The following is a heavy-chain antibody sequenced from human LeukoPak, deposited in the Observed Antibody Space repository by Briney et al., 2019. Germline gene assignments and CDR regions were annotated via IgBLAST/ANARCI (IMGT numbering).Heavy chain of an antibody. V-gene: IGHV3-11*04. CDR1: GFTFSDYY. D-gene: IGHD3-16*01. Sequence: GGSLRLSRAASGFTFSDYYMSWIRQAPGKGLEWVSYISSSGSTIHYADSVKGRFTYSRDNAKNSLYLQMNSLRAEDTAVYYCARRPTTDSSFGAFDIWGQGTMVTVSS. CDR3: ARRPTTDSSFGAFDI. CDR2: ISSSGSTI. J-gene: IGHJ3*02.